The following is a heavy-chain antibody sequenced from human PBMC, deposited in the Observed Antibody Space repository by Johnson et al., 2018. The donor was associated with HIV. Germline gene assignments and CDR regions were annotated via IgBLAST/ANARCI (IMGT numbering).Heavy chain of an antibody. Sequence: VQLVESGGGLVKPGGSLRLSCAASGFTFSNAWMSWVRQAPGKGPEWVGSFQSKTDGGTKDYAAPVKGRFTISRAESKNTLYLQMNSLKTEDTAVYYCARAWVNYYDSPDALANWGQGTMVTGSS. D-gene: IGHD3-22*01. CDR2: FQSKTDGGTK. CDR1: GFTFSNAW. J-gene: IGHJ3*02. V-gene: IGHV3-15*01. CDR3: ARAWVNYYDSPDALAN.